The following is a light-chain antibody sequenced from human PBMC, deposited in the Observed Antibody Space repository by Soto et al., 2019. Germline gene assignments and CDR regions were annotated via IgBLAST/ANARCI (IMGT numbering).Light chain of an antibody. J-gene: IGLJ1*01. CDR2: DVY. V-gene: IGLV2-11*01. CDR1: SSNVGGYNY. Sequence: QSALTQPRSVSGSPGQSVTISCTGTSSNVGGYNYVSWYQHHPGKAPKLVIYDVYNRPSGVPDRFSGSKSDNTASLTIPGLQAEDEADYYCCSYAGSNTFYVFGTGTKVT. CDR3: CSYAGSNTFYV.